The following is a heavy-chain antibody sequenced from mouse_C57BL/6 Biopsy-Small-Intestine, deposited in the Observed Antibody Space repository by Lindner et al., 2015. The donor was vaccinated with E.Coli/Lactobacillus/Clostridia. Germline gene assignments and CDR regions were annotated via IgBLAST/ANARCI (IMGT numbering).Heavy chain of an antibody. CDR3: ASTLDGYSEFAY. D-gene: IGHD2-3*01. CDR2: ISSGSSTI. Sequence: VQLQESGGGLVKPGGSLKLSCAASGFTFSDYGMHWVRQAPEKGLEWVAYISSGSSTIYYADTVKGRFTISRDNAKNTLFLQMTSLRSEDTAMYYCASTLDGYSEFAYWAKGLWSLSLQ. J-gene: IGHJ3*01. CDR1: GFTFSDYG. V-gene: IGHV5-17*01.